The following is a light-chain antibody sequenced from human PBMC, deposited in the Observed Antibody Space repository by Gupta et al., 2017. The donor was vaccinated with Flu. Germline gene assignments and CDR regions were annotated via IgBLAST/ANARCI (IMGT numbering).Light chain of an antibody. V-gene: IGLV1-40*01. CDR3: QYSDSSLSGSV. CDR1: TANVVADYD. J-gene: IGLJ2*01. CDR2: CNN. Sequence: VTTSCTAGTANVVADYDDHWYQQHPGQDTKLLIFCNNKRPSGVPDRFSGSKSGTNASCATIGVQAEDEADDYCQYSDSSLSGSVFGGGTKVTVL.